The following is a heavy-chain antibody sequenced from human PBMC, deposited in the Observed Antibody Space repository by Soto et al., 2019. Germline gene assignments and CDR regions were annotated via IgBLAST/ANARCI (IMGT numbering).Heavy chain of an antibody. CDR2: IYYRGST. CDR1: GASISIYY. D-gene: IGHD3-22*01. CDR3: ARDRLYYYDSSGYRRGFDP. J-gene: IGHJ5*02. V-gene: IGHV4-59*01. Sequence: PPETLSLTCTVSGASISIYYWSWIRQPPGKGLEWIGCIYYRGSTNNHTTRKSRVTISVDTSKTQFSLKLSSVTAADTAVYYCARDRLYYYDSSGYRRGFDPWGQGTLVTVSS.